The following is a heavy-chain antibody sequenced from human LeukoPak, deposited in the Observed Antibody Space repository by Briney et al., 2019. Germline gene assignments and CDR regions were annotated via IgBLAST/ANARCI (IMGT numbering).Heavy chain of an antibody. V-gene: IGHV1-46*01. CDR2: INPSGGST. CDR1: GYTFTSYY. Sequence: ASVKVSCKASGYTFTSYYMHWVRQAPGQGLEWMGIINPSGGSTTYAQKFQGRVTMTRDTSTSTVYMELSSLRSEDTAVYYCARVSEMGGDSSGYYFDYWGQGTLVTVSS. J-gene: IGHJ4*02. CDR3: ARVSEMGGDSSGYYFDY. D-gene: IGHD3-22*01.